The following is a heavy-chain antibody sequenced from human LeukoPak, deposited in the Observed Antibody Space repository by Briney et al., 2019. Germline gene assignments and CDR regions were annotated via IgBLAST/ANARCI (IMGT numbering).Heavy chain of an antibody. D-gene: IGHD1-14*01. J-gene: IGHJ4*02. Sequence: GESLRLSCAASGFSFSTSTMKWVRQAPGEGLEWISSIGKNSRDVYYAESVRSRITISRDNATNSVFLLMNSLRVEDTSVYYCVRGDNRDYWGQGTLVTVSS. CDR3: VRGDNRDY. CDR1: GFSFSTST. V-gene: IGHV3-21*01. CDR2: IGKNSRDV.